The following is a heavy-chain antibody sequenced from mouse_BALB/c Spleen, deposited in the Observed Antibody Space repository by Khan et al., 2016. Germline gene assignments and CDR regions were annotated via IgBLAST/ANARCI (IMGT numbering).Heavy chain of an antibody. CDR2: ISTYSGNT. V-gene: IGHV1S137*01. CDR3: ARGRNYRNDVFDY. D-gene: IGHD2-14*01. CDR1: GFTFTDYA. J-gene: IGHJ2*01. Sequence: QIQLVQSGPELVRPGVSVKISCKGSGFTFTDYAMHWVKQSHAKSLEWIGVISTYSGNTNYNQKFKGKATMTVDKSSSTAYLELARLRSEDAAIYNWARGRNYRNDVFDYWGQGTTLTVSS.